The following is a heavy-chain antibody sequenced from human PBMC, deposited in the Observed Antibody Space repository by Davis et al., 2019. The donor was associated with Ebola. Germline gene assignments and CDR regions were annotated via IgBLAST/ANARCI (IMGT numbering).Heavy chain of an antibody. CDR3: AFEYSSSSGRYYYYGMDV. Sequence: SVKVSCKASGGTFSSYAISWVRQAPGQGLEWMGGIIPIFGTANYAQKFQGRVTITADESTSTAYMELSSLRSEDTAVYYCAFEYSSSSGRYYYYGMDVWGQGTTVTVSS. J-gene: IGHJ6*02. D-gene: IGHD6-6*01. V-gene: IGHV1-69*13. CDR2: IIPIFGTA. CDR1: GGTFSSYA.